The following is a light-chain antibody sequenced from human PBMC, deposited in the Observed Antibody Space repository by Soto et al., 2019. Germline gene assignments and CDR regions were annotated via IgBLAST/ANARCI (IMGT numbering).Light chain of an antibody. Sequence: QSALTQPASVSGFPGQSIVIPCTGASSDVGAYNYVSWYQQHPGKAPKLIISEVSSRPSGVSSRFSGSKSGNTASLTISGLQAEDEAEYYCSSYTSNRGVFGTGTKLTVL. V-gene: IGLV2-14*01. CDR1: SSDVGAYNY. J-gene: IGLJ1*01. CDR3: SSYTSNRGV. CDR2: EVS.